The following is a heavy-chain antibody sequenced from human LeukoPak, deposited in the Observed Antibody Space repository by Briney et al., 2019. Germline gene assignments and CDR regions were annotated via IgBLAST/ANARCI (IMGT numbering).Heavy chain of an antibody. CDR2: FDPEDGET. D-gene: IGHD1-26*01. Sequence: GASVKVSCKVSGYTLTELSMHWVRQAPGKGLEWMGGFDPEDGETIYAQKFQGRVTMTEDTSTDTAYMELSSLRSEDTAVYYCATASIILAAPRGATTWWFDPWGQGTLVTVSS. J-gene: IGHJ5*02. CDR3: ATASIILAAPRGATTWWFDP. V-gene: IGHV1-24*01. CDR1: GYTLTELS.